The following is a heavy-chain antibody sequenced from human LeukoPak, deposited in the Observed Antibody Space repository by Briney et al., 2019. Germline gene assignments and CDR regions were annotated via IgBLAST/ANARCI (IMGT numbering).Heavy chain of an antibody. CDR3: ARDAEYSYGGGIYMDV. CDR1: GGTFSSYA. D-gene: IGHD5-18*01. J-gene: IGHJ6*03. V-gene: IGHV1-69*05. Sequence: ASVKVSCKASGGTFSSYAISWVRQAPGQGLEWMGGIIPIFGTANYAQKFQGRVTITTDESTSTAYMELSSLRSEDTAVYYCARDAEYSYGGGIYMDVWGKGTTVTVSS. CDR2: IIPIFGTA.